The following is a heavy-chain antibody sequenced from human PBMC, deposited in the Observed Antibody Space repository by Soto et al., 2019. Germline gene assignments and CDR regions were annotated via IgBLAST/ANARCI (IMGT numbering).Heavy chain of an antibody. CDR2: IYYSGST. V-gene: IGHV4-59*01. CDR1: GGSISSYY. D-gene: IGHD2-21*01. Sequence: PSETLSLTCTVSGGSISSYYWSWIRQPPGKGLEWIGYIYYSGSTNYNPSLKSRVSISVDTSKNQFSLQLSPVTAADTAVYYCARSLAVYTYGLFGYWGQGTLVTVSS. CDR3: ARSLAVYTYGLFGY. J-gene: IGHJ4*02.